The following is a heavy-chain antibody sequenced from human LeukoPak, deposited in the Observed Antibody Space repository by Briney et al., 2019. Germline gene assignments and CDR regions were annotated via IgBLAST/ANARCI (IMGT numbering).Heavy chain of an antibody. Sequence: GGSLRLSCAASGFTFSSYGMHWVRQAPGKGLEWVAFIRYDGNNKYYADSVKGRFTISRDNSKNTLYLQMNSLRAEDTAVYYCARQTGSGLFILPGGQGTLVTVSS. CDR1: GFTFSSYG. CDR3: ARQTGSGLFILP. V-gene: IGHV3-30*02. J-gene: IGHJ4*02. D-gene: IGHD3/OR15-3a*01. CDR2: IRYDGNNK.